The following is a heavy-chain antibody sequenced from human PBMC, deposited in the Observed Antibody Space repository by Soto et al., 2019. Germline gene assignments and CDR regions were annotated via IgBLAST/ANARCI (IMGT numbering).Heavy chain of an antibody. Sequence: QVQLVESGGGVVQPGRSLRLSCAASGFTFSNYGMHWVRQAPGKGLEWVAVTSYDGSNKYYADSVKGRFTISRDNSKNTVYLQMNSLRAEDTAVYYCAKARTYYVFWSGYFDYWGQGTLVTVSS. CDR3: AKARTYYVFWSGYFDY. V-gene: IGHV3-30*18. J-gene: IGHJ4*02. D-gene: IGHD3-3*01. CDR1: GFTFSNYG. CDR2: TSYDGSNK.